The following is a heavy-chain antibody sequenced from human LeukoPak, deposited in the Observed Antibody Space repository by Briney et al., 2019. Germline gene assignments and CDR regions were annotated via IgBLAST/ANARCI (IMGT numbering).Heavy chain of an antibody. CDR2: ISSSGGST. D-gene: IGHD2-15*01. CDR1: GYTFTSQY. V-gene: IGHV1-46*01. CDR3: ASHQAVTDGLDI. Sequence: ASVKVSCKASGYTFTSQYVHWVRQAPGQGLEWLGIISSSGGSTKYAQKFRDRVTMTSDTSTSTVHMELGRLRSEDTAVYYCASHQAVTDGLDIWGRGTMVTVSS. J-gene: IGHJ3*02.